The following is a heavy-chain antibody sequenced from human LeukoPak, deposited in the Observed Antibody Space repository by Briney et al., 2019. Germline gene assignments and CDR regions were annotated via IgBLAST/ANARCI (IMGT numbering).Heavy chain of an antibody. V-gene: IGHV4-4*08. Sequence: SETLSLTCTVSDINTYFWSWIRQPPGKKLEWIGYVSNSGSTNYDYSLSSRVTISLDTSKKQFSLTLRSVTAADTAVYYCARTTPADYSGGWPYFDYWGQGILVTVSS. CDR1: DINTYF. D-gene: IGHD6-19*01. J-gene: IGHJ4*02. CDR2: VSNSGST. CDR3: ARTTPADYSGGWPYFDY.